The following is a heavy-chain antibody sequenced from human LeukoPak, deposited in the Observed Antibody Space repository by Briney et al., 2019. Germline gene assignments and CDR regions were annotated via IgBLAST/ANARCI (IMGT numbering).Heavy chain of an antibody. D-gene: IGHD2-21*02. Sequence: ASVKVSCKASGYTFTGYAMNWVRQAPGQGLEWMGWISAYNGNTNYAQKLQGRVTMTTDTSTSTAYMELRSLRSDDTAVYYCARDFWVVTASDAFDIWGQGTMVTVSS. CDR1: GYTFTGYA. CDR2: ISAYNGNT. V-gene: IGHV1-18*01. CDR3: ARDFWVVTASDAFDI. J-gene: IGHJ3*02.